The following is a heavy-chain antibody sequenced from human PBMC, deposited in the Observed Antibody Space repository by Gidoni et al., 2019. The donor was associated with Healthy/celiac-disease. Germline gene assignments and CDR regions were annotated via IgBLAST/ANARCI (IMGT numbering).Heavy chain of an antibody. CDR2: IIPILGIA. CDR3: ARDQSSGYDYRGAFDI. CDR1: GGTFSSYT. V-gene: IGHV1-69*08. Sequence: QVQLVQSGAEVKKPGSSVKVSCKASGGTFSSYTISWVRQAPGQGLEWMGRIIPILGIANYAQKFQGRVTITADKSTSTAYMELSSLRSEDTAVYYCARDQSSGYDYRGAFDIWGQGTMVTVSS. J-gene: IGHJ3*02. D-gene: IGHD5-12*01.